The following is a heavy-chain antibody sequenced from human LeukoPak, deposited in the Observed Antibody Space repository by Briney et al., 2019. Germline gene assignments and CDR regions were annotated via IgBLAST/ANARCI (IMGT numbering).Heavy chain of an antibody. D-gene: IGHD2-2*01. CDR1: GYTFTSHY. V-gene: IGHV1-2*02. CDR2: TNPNSGGT. Sequence: GASVKVSCKASGYTFTSHYMHWVRQAPGQGLEWMGWTNPNSGGTNYAQKFQGRVTMTRDTSISTAYMELSRLRSDDTAVYYCARWGLELNYCSSTSCPFDYWGQGTLVTVSS. J-gene: IGHJ4*02. CDR3: ARWGLELNYCSSTSCPFDY.